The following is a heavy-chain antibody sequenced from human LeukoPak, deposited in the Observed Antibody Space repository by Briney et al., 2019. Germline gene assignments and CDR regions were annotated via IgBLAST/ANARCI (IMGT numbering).Heavy chain of an antibody. CDR2: IYTSGST. D-gene: IGHD6-13*01. Sequence: TLSLTCTVSGVSISSGSYYWSWIRQPAGKGLEWIGRIYTSGSTNYNPSLKSRVTISVDTSKNQFSLKLSSVTAADTAVYYCARDAGSSWYPFDYWGQGTLVTVSS. CDR1: GVSISSGSYY. CDR3: ARDAGSSWYPFDY. J-gene: IGHJ4*02. V-gene: IGHV4-61*02.